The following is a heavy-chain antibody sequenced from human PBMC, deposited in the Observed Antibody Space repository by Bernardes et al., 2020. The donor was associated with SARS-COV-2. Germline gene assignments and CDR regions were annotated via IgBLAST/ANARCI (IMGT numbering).Heavy chain of an antibody. J-gene: IGHJ6*02. CDR2: IVPSGGTT. CDR3: AKVLNGHYAADA. Sequence: GSLRLSCTASGLSFSSYALRWVRQLPGKGLEWVSSIVPSGGTTYADSVKGRFTISRDNSKNTLYLQMNGLRAEDTAIYYCAKVLNGHYAADAWGQGTTVTVSS. D-gene: IGHD3-16*01. V-gene: IGHV3-23*01. CDR1: GLSFSSYA.